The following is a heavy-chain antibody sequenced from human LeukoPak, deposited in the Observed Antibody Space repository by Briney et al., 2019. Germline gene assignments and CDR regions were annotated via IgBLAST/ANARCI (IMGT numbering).Heavy chain of an antibody. V-gene: IGHV1-2*02. CDR2: INPNSGGT. J-gene: IGHJ5*02. CDR1: GYTFTGYY. CDR3: ARAPVGTTVKLSSRGFDP. D-gene: IGHD4-17*01. Sequence: VASVKVSCKASGYTFTGYYMHWVRQAPGQGLEWMGWINPNSGGTNYAQKFQGRVTMTRDTSISTAYMELSRLRSDDTAVYYCARAPVGTTVKLSSRGFDPWGQGTLVTVSS.